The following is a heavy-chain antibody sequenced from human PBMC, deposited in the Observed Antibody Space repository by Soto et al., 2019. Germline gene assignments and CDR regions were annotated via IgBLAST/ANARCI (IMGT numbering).Heavy chain of an antibody. J-gene: IGHJ4*02. D-gene: IGHD5-18*01. V-gene: IGHV1-69*13. CDR3: ATSGYRYGPLDY. CDR2: IIPIFGTA. Sequence: SVKVSCKASGGTFSSYAISWVRQAPGQGLEWMGGIIPIFGTANYAQKFQGRVTITADESTSTAYMELSSLRSEDTAVYYCATSGYRYGPLDYWGQGTLVTVS. CDR1: GGTFSSYA.